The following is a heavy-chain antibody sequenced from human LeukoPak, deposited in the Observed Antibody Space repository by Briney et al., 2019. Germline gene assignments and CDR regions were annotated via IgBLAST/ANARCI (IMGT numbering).Heavy chain of an antibody. Sequence: PSETLSLTCTVSGVSISSSNSYWGWIRQPPGKGLEWIGSIYYSGNTYYNASLKSQVSISIDTSKNQFSLKLSSVTAADTAVYYCARIIGGSYPGLYYFDYWGQGTLVTVSS. CDR2: IYYSGNT. D-gene: IGHD1-26*01. CDR1: GVSISSSNSY. V-gene: IGHV4-39*07. CDR3: ARIIGGSYPGLYYFDY. J-gene: IGHJ4*02.